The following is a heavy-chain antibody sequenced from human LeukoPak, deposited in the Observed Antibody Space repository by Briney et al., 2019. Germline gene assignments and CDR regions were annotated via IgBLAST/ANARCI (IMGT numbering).Heavy chain of an antibody. CDR2: ISSSSSYI. V-gene: IGHV3-21*01. D-gene: IGHD6-13*01. CDR3: AREVLYSSSWSLDREGDCWFDP. Sequence: GGSLRLSCAASGFTFSSYSMNWVRQAPGKGLEWVSSISSSSSYIYYADSVKGRFTISRDNAKNSLYLQMNSLRAEDTAVYYCAREVLYSSSWSLDREGDCWFDPWGQGTLVTVSS. CDR1: GFTFSSYS. J-gene: IGHJ5*02.